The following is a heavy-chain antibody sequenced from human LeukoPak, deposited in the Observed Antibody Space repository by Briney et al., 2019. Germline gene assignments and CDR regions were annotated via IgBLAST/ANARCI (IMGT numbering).Heavy chain of an antibody. CDR1: GFTFNAYN. V-gene: IGHV1-2*02. Sequence: ASVKVSCKASGFTFNAYNIHWVRQAPGQGLEWMGWINPKSGGANYAQKFQGRVTMTWDTSISTAYMELSRLRSDDTAVYYCASPRTKGYSSSWYYFDYWGQGTLVTVSS. CDR3: ASPRTKGYSSSWYYFDY. D-gene: IGHD6-13*01. CDR2: INPKSGGA. J-gene: IGHJ4*02.